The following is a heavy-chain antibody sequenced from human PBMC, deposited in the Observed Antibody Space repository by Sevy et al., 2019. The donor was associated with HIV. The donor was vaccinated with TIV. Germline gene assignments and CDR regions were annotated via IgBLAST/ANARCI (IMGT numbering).Heavy chain of an antibody. CDR2: ISGSGGST. CDR1: GFTFSSYA. V-gene: IGHV3-23*01. D-gene: IGHD3-16*01. J-gene: IGHJ4*02. Sequence: GESLKISCAASGFTFSSYAMSWVRQAPGKGLEWDSAISGSGGSTYYADSVKGRFTISRDNSKNTLFLQMDSLRVEDTAVYNCAKGRVLSRLGEDQFYFDYWGQGTLVTVSS. CDR3: AKGRVLSRLGEDQFYFDY.